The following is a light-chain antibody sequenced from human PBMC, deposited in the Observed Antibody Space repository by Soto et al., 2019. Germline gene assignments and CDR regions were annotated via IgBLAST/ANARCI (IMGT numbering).Light chain of an antibody. CDR3: AAWDDSLSAVV. V-gene: IGLV1-47*01. CDR2: RNN. J-gene: IGLJ2*01. Sequence: QSVLTQPPSASGTPGQRVTISCSGSGSNIGRNSVYWYQQLPGTAPKLLIYRNNQRPSGVPDRFSGSKSGTSASLAISGLRSEDEADYYSAAWDDSLSAVVFGGGTKLTVL. CDR1: GSNIGRNS.